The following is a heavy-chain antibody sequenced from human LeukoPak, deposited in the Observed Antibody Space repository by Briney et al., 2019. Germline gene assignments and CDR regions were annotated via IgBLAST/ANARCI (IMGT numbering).Heavy chain of an antibody. Sequence: PGGSLRLSCAASGFTFDDYAMHWVRQVPGEGLVWVSRIDSDGSPTTYADSVEGRFTISRDNAHNMLYLQMNSLTAEDTAVYFCARESQQFWSVGALDVWGQGTTVTVSS. V-gene: IGHV3-74*01. J-gene: IGHJ6*02. CDR2: IDSDGSPT. CDR1: GFTFDDYA. D-gene: IGHD3-3*01. CDR3: ARESQQFWSVGALDV.